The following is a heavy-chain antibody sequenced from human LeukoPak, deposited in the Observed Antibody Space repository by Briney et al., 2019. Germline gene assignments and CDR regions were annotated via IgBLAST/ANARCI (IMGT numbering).Heavy chain of an antibody. Sequence: SETLSLTCIVSGGSISSTTYYWGWIRQPPGKRLEWIGSIYYSGNTYYNPSLKSRVTISIDTSKNQFSLKLSSVTAADTAVYYCARGLDFDYWGQGTLVTVSS. V-gene: IGHV4-39*02. CDR2: IYYSGNT. J-gene: IGHJ4*02. CDR3: ARGLDFDY. CDR1: GGSISSTTYY.